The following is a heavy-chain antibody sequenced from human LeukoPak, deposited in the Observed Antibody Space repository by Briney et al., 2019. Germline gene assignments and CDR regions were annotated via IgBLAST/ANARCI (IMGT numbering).Heavy chain of an antibody. V-gene: IGHV5-51*01. Sequence: HGESLKISCKGSGYSFTSYRIGWVRQMPGKGLEWMGIIYPGDSDTRYSPSFQGQVTISADKSISTAYLQWSSLKASDTAMYYCARSYYYDGSGSQGAFDIWGQGTMVTVSS. D-gene: IGHD3-22*01. J-gene: IGHJ3*02. CDR1: GYSFTSYR. CDR2: IYPGDSDT. CDR3: ARSYYYDGSGSQGAFDI.